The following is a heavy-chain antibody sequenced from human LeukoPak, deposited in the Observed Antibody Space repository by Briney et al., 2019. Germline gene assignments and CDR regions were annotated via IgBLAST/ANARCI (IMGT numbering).Heavy chain of an antibody. V-gene: IGHV4-59*01. CDR3: ARVYPTGYSSGPFDY. Sequence: SETLSLTCTVSGGSISSYYWSWIRQPPGKGLEWIGYIYYSGSTNYNPSLKSRVTISVDTSKNQFSLKLSSVTAADTAVYYCARVYPTGYSSGPFDYWGQGTLVTVSS. CDR1: GGSISSYY. J-gene: IGHJ4*02. D-gene: IGHD6-25*01. CDR2: IYYSGST.